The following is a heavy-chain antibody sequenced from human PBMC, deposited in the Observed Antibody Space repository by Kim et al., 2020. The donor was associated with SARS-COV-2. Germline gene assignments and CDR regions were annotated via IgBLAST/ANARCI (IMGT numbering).Heavy chain of an antibody. D-gene: IGHD3-3*01. V-gene: IGHV4-34*01. Sequence: SETLSLTCAVYGGSFSGYYWSWIRQPPGKGLEWIGEINHSGSTNYNPSLESRVTISVDTSKNQFSLKLSSVTAADTAVYYCARGFLFWSGYYMRSYWFDPWGQGTLVTVSS. CDR3: ARGFLFWSGYYMRSYWFDP. CDR2: INHSGST. CDR1: GGSFSGYY. J-gene: IGHJ5*02.